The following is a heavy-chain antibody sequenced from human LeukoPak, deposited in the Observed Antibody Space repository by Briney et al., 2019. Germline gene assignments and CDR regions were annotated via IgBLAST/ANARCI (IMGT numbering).Heavy chain of an antibody. V-gene: IGHV4-59*01. CDR2: IYYSGST. J-gene: IGHJ4*02. CDR3: ARDPYGDYDFDY. CDR1: GGSISSYY. D-gene: IGHD4-17*01. Sequence: PSETLSLTCTVSGGSISSYYWSWIRQPPGKGLEWIGYIYYSGSTNYNPSLKSRVTISVDTSKNQFSLKLSSVTAADTAVYYCARDPYGDYDFDYWGQGTLVTVSS.